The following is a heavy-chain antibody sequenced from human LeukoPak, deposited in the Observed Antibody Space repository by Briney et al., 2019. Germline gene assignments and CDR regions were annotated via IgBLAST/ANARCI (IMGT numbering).Heavy chain of an antibody. Sequence: SETLSPTCTVSGGSISSSSYYWGWIRQPPGKGLEWIGSIYYSGSTYYNPSLKSRVTISVDTSKNQFSLKLSSVTAADTAVYYCARWEVVGTVFDPWGQGTLVTVSS. J-gene: IGHJ5*02. D-gene: IGHD1-26*01. CDR3: ARWEVVGTVFDP. CDR1: GGSISSSSYY. V-gene: IGHV4-39*01. CDR2: IYYSGST.